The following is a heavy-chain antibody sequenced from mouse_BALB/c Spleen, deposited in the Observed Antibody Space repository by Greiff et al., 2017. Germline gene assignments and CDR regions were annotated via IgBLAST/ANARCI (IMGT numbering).Heavy chain of an antibody. Sequence: VQLQQPGAELVMPGASVKMSCKASGYTFTDYWMHWVKQRPGQGLEWIGAIDTSDSYTSYNQKFKGKATLTVDESSSTAYMQLSSLTSEDSAVYYCAKITTATYYAMDYWGQGTSVTVSS. J-gene: IGHJ4*01. CDR1: GYTFTDYW. CDR2: IDTSDSYT. CDR3: AKITTATYYAMDY. D-gene: IGHD1-2*01. V-gene: IGHV1-69*01.